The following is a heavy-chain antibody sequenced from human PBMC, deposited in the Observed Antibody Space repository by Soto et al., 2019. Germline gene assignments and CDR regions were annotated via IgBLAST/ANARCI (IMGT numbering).Heavy chain of an antibody. V-gene: IGHV1-24*01. J-gene: IGHJ3*02. CDR3: ARGPNLDYGDYAFDI. Sequence: GASVKVSCKISGHTLTELSIHWVRQAPGKGLEWMGGFDPEGGEAIYAQKWHGRVTVTEDTVTGTAYMELRGLKSDDTAVYYCARGPNLDYGDYAFDIWGQGTMVTVSS. CDR1: GHTLTELS. CDR2: FDPEGGEA. D-gene: IGHD4-17*01.